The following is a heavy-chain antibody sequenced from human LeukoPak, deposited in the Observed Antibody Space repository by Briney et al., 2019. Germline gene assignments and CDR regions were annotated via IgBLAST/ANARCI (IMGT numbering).Heavy chain of an antibody. Sequence: GESLKISCKGSGYSFTSYWIGWVRQMPGKGLEWMGIIYPGDSDTRYSPSFQGQVTISTDKSISTAYLQWSSLKASDSANYYCARQMGRYSGSYFRWGQGTLVTVSS. CDR3: ARQMGRYSGSYFR. V-gene: IGHV5-51*01. CDR2: IYPGDSDT. CDR1: GYSFTSYW. D-gene: IGHD1-26*01. J-gene: IGHJ4*02.